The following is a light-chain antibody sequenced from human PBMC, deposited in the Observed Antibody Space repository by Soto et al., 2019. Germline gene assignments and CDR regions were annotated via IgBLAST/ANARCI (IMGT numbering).Light chain of an antibody. CDR1: QSVNKW. V-gene: IGKV1-5*01. CDR2: DAS. CDR3: QQYNSYSPWT. J-gene: IGKJ1*01. Sequence: DIQITPSSFTLSPPVGDRVSNTFRSSQSVNKWLAWFQQKPGKVPKLLIFDASTLQTGVPSRFGGGGSGTEFTLTISGLQPDDFATYYCQQYNSYSPWTFGPGTKVDIK.